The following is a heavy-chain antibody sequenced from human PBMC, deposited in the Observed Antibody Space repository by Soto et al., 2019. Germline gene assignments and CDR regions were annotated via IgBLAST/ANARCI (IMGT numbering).Heavy chain of an antibody. CDR3: AKDNPAVHY. V-gene: IGHV3-30*18. Sequence: QVQLVESGEGVVQPGRSLRLSCAASGFTFSSYGMHWVRQAPGKGLEWVAIISYDGSDKYYADSVKGRFTISRDNSKNTLYLQMNSLTTEDTAVYYCAKDNPAVHYWGQGTLVTVSS. CDR2: ISYDGSDK. J-gene: IGHJ4*02. CDR1: GFTFSSYG.